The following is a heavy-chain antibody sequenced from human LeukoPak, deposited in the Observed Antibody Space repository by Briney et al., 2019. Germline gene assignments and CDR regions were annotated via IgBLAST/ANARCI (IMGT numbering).Heavy chain of an antibody. J-gene: IGHJ4*02. CDR2: IWYDGSNK. CDR1: GFTFSSYG. V-gene: IGHV3-33*06. D-gene: IGHD6-19*01. Sequence: PGGSLRLSCAASGFTFSSYGMHWVRQAPGKGLEWVAVIWYDGSNKYYADSVKGRFTISRDNSKNMLYLQMDSLRAGDTAVYYCAKATSSGWYYFDYWGQGTLVTVSS. CDR3: AKATSSGWYYFDY.